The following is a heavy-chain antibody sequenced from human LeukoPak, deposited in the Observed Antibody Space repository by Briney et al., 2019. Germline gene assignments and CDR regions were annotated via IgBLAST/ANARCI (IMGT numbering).Heavy chain of an antibody. CDR2: IRYDGSNK. D-gene: IGHD3-3*01. CDR1: GFSFSRYD. J-gene: IGHJ4*02. CDR3: AKDRQTITIFGVVNTPRANFDY. Sequence: GGSLRLSCAASGFSFSRYDIHWVRQAPGKGLEWVAFIRYDGSNKNYADCVKGRFTISRDNFMSTVYLQMNGLRAEDTAVYYCAKDRQTITIFGVVNTPRANFDYWGQGTLVTVSS. V-gene: IGHV3-30*02.